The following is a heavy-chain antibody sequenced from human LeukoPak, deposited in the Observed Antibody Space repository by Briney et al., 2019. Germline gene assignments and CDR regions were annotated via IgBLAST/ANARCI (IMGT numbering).Heavy chain of an antibody. V-gene: IGHV4-59*01. CDR2: IYYSGST. CDR3: ARAVNHGYSDY. D-gene: IGHD3-22*01. CDR1: GGSISGYY. J-gene: IGHJ4*02. Sequence: PSETLSLTCTVSGGSISGYYWSWIRQPPGKGLEWIGYIYYSGSTTYNPSLESRVIISVDTSNNQFSLKLSSVTAADTAVYYCARAVNHGYSDYWGQGTLVTVSS.